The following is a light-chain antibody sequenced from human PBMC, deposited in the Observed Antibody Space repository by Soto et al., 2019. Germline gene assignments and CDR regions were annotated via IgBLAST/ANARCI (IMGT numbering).Light chain of an antibody. CDR2: AAS. V-gene: IGKV1D-8*01. Sequence: VIWMTQSPSLLSASTGDRVTISCRMSPGISSYLAWYQQKPGKAPELLIYAASTLQSGVPSRFSGSGSGTDFTLTISCLQSEDFATYYCQQYYSFPFTFGGGTKVEIK. CDR3: QQYYSFPFT. CDR1: PGISSY. J-gene: IGKJ4*01.